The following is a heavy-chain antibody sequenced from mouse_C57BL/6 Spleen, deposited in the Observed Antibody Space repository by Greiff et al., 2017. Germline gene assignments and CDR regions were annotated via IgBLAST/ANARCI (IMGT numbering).Heavy chain of an antibody. D-gene: IGHD3-2*02. CDR3: ARGSAQATFDY. CDR1: GFTFSSYG. Sequence: DVKLVESGGDLVKPGGSLKLSCAASGFTFSSYGMSWVRQTPDKRLEWVATISSGGSYTYYPDSVKGRFTISRDNAKNTLYLQMSSLKSEDTAMYYCARGSAQATFDYWGQGTTLTVSS. V-gene: IGHV5-6*02. J-gene: IGHJ2*01. CDR2: ISSGGSYT.